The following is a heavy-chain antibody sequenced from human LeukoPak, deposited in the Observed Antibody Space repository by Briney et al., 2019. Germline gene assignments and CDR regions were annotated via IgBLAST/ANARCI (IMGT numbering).Heavy chain of an antibody. CDR3: ARDEMATTYWFDP. J-gene: IGHJ5*02. CDR2: IIPIFGIA. V-gene: IGHV1-69*04. D-gene: IGHD5-24*01. CDR1: GGTFSSYA. Sequence: SVKVSCKASGGTFSSYAISWVRQAPGQGLEWMGRIIPIFGIANCAQKFQGRVTITADKSTSTAYMELSSLRSEDTAVYYCARDEMATTYWFDPWGQGTLVTVSS.